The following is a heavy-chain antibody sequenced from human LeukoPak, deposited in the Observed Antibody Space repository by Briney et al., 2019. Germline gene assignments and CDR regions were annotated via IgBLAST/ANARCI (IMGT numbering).Heavy chain of an antibody. CDR1: GFTFTNHL. CDR2: INQDGSEK. J-gene: IGHJ5*02. D-gene: IGHD2/OR15-2a*01. Sequence: GGSLRLSCAASGFTFTNHLMSWVRQAPGKGLEWVANINQDGSEKFYVDSVKGRFTISRDNAKNSLYLQMNSLRAEDTAVYYCAEGTTAWGQGTLVTVSS. CDR3: AEGTTA. V-gene: IGHV3-7*01.